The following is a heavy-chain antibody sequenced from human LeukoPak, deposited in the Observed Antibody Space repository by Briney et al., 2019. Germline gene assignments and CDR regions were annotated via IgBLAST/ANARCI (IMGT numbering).Heavy chain of an antibody. J-gene: IGHJ4*02. V-gene: IGHV3-7*01. CDR1: GFTFNNYS. Sequence: VGSLTLSCAASGFTFNNYSMSWVRQAPGKGLQWVANIKQDGSEKYYVDSVKGRFTISRDNAKNSLYVQMNSLRAEDTAVYYCARLRGLYSDTNRYQTALDCWGQGTLVTVSS. CDR3: ARLRGLYSDTNRYQTALDC. D-gene: IGHD1-26*01. CDR2: IKQDGSEK.